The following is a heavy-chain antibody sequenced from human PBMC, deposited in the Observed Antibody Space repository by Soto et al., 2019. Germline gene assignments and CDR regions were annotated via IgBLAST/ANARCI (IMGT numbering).Heavy chain of an antibody. CDR1: GGSFRTYA. Sequence: KVSCKASGGSFRTYAINWVRQAPGQGLEWMGGIIPMLAAPTYAQKFQGRLTITADESTTTVYMELSSLTSEDTAVYYCARVGPPSPSVIWFFDLWGRGTLVTVSS. CDR2: IIPMLAAP. CDR3: ARVGPPSPSVIWFFDL. V-gene: IGHV1-69*01. J-gene: IGHJ2*01.